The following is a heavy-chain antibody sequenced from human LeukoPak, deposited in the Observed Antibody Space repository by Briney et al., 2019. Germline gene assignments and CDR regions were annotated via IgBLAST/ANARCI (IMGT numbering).Heavy chain of an antibody. CDR3: AKSEVGAISWVH. J-gene: IGHJ4*02. V-gene: IGHV1-46*01. Sequence: ASVKVSCKACGYTFTNHYMHWVRQAPGQGLEWMGIINPSGGSTSYAQKFQGRVTMTRDTSTSTVSMELSSLRYEDTAVYYCAKSEVGAISWVHWGQGTLVIVSS. CDR1: GYTFTNHY. CDR2: INPSGGST. D-gene: IGHD1-26*01.